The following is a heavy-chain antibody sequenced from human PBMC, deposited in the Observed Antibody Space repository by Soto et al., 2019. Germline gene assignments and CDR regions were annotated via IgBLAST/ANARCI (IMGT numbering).Heavy chain of an antibody. CDR1: GGSISRGGYY. CDR3: ARAVVPAATNWFDP. CDR2: IYYSGST. J-gene: IGHJ5*02. V-gene: IGHV4-31*03. D-gene: IGHD2-2*01. Sequence: SETLSLTCTVSGGSISRGGYYWSWIRQHPGKGLEWIGYIYYSGSTYYNPSLKSRVTISVDTSKNQFSLKLSSVTAADTAVYYCARAVVPAATNWFDPWGQGTLVTVSS.